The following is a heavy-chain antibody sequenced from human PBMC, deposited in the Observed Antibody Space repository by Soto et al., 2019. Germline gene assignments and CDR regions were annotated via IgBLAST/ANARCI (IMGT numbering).Heavy chain of an antibody. Sequence: SETPFLTCTVSGGSIRSYCWTWIRQPPGEGLEWIGCICNSGNTNYNPSLKSRVAISIDSKKSQLSLQLSSVTVADTAFYYCVGCRSVVVSTWRLMEVWGKGNAVHGSS. CDR3: VGCRSVVVSTWRLMEV. J-gene: IGHJ6*01. CDR1: GGSIRSYC. CDR2: ICNSGNT. D-gene: IGHD2-2*01. V-gene: IGHV4-59*03.